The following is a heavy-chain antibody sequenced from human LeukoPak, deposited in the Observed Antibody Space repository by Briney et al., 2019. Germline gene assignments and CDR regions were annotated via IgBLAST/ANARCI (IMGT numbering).Heavy chain of an antibody. V-gene: IGHV4-4*02. Sequence: SGTLSLTCAVSGGSISSSNWWSWIRQPPGKGLEWIGYMYYSGSSNYNPSLKSRVTTSVDTSKKQFSLNLSSVTAADTAVYYCARGGALYSYGSGSGYMDVWGKGITVTVSS. CDR3: ARGGALYSYGSGSGYMDV. CDR2: MYYSGSS. CDR1: GGSISSSNW. D-gene: IGHD3-10*01. J-gene: IGHJ6*03.